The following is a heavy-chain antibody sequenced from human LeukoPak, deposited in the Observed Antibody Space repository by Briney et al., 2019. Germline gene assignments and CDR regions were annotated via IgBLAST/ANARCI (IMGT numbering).Heavy chain of an antibody. D-gene: IGHD6-19*01. Sequence: PSETLSLTCTVSGGSISSSSYYWGWIRQPPGKGLEWIGSIYYSGSTNYNPSLKSRVTISVDTSKNQFSLKLSSVTAADTAVYYCARDKGVAWDSSGWYTKSRDDAFDIWGQGTMVTVSS. CDR3: ARDKGVAWDSSGWYTKSRDDAFDI. J-gene: IGHJ3*02. CDR1: GGSISSSSYY. V-gene: IGHV4-39*07. CDR2: IYYSGST.